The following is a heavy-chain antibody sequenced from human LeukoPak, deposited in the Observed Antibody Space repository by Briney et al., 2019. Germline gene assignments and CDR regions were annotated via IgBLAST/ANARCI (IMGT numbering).Heavy chain of an antibody. CDR2: IYPGDSDT. CDR1: GYSFTSYW. Sequence: GESLKISCKGSGYSFTSYWISWVRQMPGKGLEWMGIIYPGDSDTRYSPSFQGQVTISADKSISTAYLQWSSLKASDTAMYYCARHYSSSWYGSWFDPWGQGTLVTVSS. J-gene: IGHJ5*02. V-gene: IGHV5-51*01. CDR3: ARHYSSSWYGSWFDP. D-gene: IGHD6-13*01.